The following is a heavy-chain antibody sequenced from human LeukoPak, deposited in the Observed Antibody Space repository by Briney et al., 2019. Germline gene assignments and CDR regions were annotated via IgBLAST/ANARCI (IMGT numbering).Heavy chain of an antibody. V-gene: IGHV3-9*01. CDR3: AKEKTAVAGLFDY. J-gene: IGHJ4*02. CDR1: GFTFDDYA. Sequence: GRSLRLSCAASGFTFDDYAMHWVRQAPGKGLEWVSGINWNSGSKGYADSVKGRFTISRDNAKNSLYLQMNSVRAEDTALYYCAKEKTAVAGLFDYWGQGTLVTVSS. D-gene: IGHD6-19*01. CDR2: INWNSGSK.